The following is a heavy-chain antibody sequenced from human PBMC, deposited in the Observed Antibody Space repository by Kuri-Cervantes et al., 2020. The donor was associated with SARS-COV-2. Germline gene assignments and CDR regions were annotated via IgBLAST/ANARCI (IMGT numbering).Heavy chain of an antibody. CDR3: ARDEYSGDIVAPDY. J-gene: IGHJ4*02. Sequence: GGSLRLSCAASGFTVSSNYMSWVRQAPGKGLEWVANIKQDGSEKYYVDSVKGRFTISRDNAKNSLYLQMNSLRAEDTAVYYCARDEYSGDIVAPDYWGQGTLVTVSS. CDR1: GFTVSSNY. CDR2: IKQDGSEK. V-gene: IGHV3-7*05. D-gene: IGHD2-15*01.